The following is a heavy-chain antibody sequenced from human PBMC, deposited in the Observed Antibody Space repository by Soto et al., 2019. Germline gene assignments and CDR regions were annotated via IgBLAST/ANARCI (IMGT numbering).Heavy chain of an antibody. J-gene: IGHJ6*02. D-gene: IGHD3-16*01. CDR3: AREMITRYRGADYYYGMDV. Sequence: QVQLQESGPGLVKPSETLSLTCSVSGGSVSSGSYYWSWIRQPPGKGLEWIGSIYYSGSTKYNPSLKSRVTISVDTSKNQFSLKLSSVTAADTAVYYCAREMITRYRGADYYYGMDVWGQGTTVTVSS. CDR2: IYYSGST. V-gene: IGHV4-61*01. CDR1: GGSVSSGSYY.